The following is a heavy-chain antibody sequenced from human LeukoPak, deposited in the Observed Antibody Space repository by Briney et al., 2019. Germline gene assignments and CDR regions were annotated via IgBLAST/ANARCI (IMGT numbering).Heavy chain of an antibody. CDR3: ARARQVTMVVTADY. J-gene: IGHJ4*02. V-gene: IGHV1-18*01. CDR2: ISAYNGNT. Sequence: GASVKVSCKASGYTFTSYGISWARQAPGQGLEWMGWISAYNGNTNYAQKLQGRVTMTTDTSTSTAYMELRSLRSDDTAVYYCARARQVTMVVTADYWGQGTLVTVSS. D-gene: IGHD4-23*01. CDR1: GYTFTSYG.